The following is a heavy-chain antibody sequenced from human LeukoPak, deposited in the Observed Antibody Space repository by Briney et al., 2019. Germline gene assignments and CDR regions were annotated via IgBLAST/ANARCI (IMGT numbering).Heavy chain of an antibody. D-gene: IGHD3-10*01. CDR3: AREWFPGAFDI. V-gene: IGHV3-7*01. CDR1: GFTFSSYW. CDR2: IKQDGSEK. Sequence: PGGSLRLSCAASGFTFSSYWMSWVRQAPGKGLEWVANIKQDGSEKYYVDSVKGRFTISRDNAKNTLYLQMNSLRAEDTAVYYCAREWFPGAFDIWGQGTMVTVSS. J-gene: IGHJ3*02.